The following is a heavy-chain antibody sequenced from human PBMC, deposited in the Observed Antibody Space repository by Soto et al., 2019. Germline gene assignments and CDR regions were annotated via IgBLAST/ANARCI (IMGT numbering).Heavy chain of an antibody. D-gene: IGHD3-22*01. J-gene: IGHJ4*02. V-gene: IGHV3-23*01. Sequence: LRLSCAASGFTFSSYAMSWVRQAPGKGLEWVSAIRGSGGSTYYADSVKGRFTISRDNSKNTLYLQMNSLRAEDTAVYYCAKSGEIHVITMIVVVGPHFDYWGQGTLVTVSS. CDR1: GFTFSSYA. CDR2: IRGSGGST. CDR3: AKSGEIHVITMIVVVGPHFDY.